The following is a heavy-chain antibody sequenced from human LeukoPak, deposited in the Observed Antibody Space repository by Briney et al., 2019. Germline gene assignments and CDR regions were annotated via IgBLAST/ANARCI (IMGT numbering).Heavy chain of an antibody. V-gene: IGHV3-23*01. CDR2: ITGRGDST. D-gene: IGHD3-22*01. CDR3: AKHDSTGYYLSGAFDI. CDR1: GFTFDDYA. J-gene: IGHJ3*02. Sequence: GGSLRLSCAASGFTFDDYAMSWVRQAPGKGLEWVSAITGRGDSTSYADSVKGRFTISRDNSKNMLYLQMNSLRAEDTAVYFCAKHDSTGYYLSGAFDIWGQGTTVTVSS.